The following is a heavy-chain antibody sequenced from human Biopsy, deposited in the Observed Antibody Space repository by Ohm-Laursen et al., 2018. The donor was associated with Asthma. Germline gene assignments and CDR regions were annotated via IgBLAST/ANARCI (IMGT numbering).Heavy chain of an antibody. CDR2: VSGSGGNT. Sequence: SLRLSCAASGFTFSSYGMHWVRQAPGKGLEWVSTVSGSGGNTYYADSVKGRFTISRDNSKNTLYLQMNSLRAEDTAVYYCAKGRGDIVVVISATTLDYWGQGALVTVSS. CDR1: GFTFSSYG. CDR3: AKGRGDIVVVISATTLDY. D-gene: IGHD2-15*01. J-gene: IGHJ4*02. V-gene: IGHV3-23*01.